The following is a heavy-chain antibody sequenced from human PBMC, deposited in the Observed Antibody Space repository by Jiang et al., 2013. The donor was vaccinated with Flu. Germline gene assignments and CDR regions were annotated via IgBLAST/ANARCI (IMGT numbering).Heavy chain of an antibody. CDR2: ISSNGGST. V-gene: IGHV3-64*01. Sequence: VQLLESGGGVVQPGRSLRLSCAASGFTFSSYAMHWVRQAPGKGLEYVSAISSNGGSTYYANSAKGRFTISRDNSKNTLYLQMGSLRAEDMAVYYCARDPYYDSSGYYSVTYFDY. J-gene: IGHJ4*01. D-gene: IGHD3-22*01. CDR3: ARDPYYDSSGYYSVTYFDY. CDR1: GFTFSSYA.